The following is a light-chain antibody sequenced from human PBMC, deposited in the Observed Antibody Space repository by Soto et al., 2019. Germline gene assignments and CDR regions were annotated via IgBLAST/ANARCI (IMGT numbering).Light chain of an antibody. CDR2: QAS. Sequence: DIQMTQSPSTLSASVGDRWTITCRASQTISDFLDWYQHKPGQAPKVLXAQASRLESGVPSRFRGGGSGTEFTLTISRLPPDDVEPYYCQHYISFPWTFGQGTKVDIK. CDR3: QHYISFPWT. J-gene: IGKJ1*01. CDR1: QTISDF. V-gene: IGKV1-5*01.